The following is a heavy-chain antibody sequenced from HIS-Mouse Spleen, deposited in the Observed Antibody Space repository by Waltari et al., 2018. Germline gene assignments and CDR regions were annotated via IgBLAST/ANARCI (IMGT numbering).Heavy chain of an antibody. CDR2: ISAYNGNT. Sequence: QVQLVQSGAEVKKPGASVKVSCKASGYTFTSYGISWVRQAPGQGLEWMGWISAYNGNTNYAQKLQGRVTMTTDTSTSTAYMELRSLRSDDTAVYYCAREITIFGVVESGNWYFDLWGRGTLVTVSS. J-gene: IGHJ2*01. CDR3: AREITIFGVVESGNWYFDL. V-gene: IGHV1-18*01. D-gene: IGHD3-3*01. CDR1: GYTFTSYG.